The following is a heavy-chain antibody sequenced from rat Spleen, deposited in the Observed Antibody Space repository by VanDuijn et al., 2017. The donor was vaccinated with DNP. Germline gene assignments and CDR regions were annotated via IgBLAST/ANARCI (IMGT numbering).Heavy chain of an antibody. CDR1: GYSITRSY. J-gene: IGHJ4*01. D-gene: IGHD5-1*01. CDR2: ISYSGSS. V-gene: IGHV3-1*01. CDR3: ARAGKGYVMDA. Sequence: EVQLQESGPGLVKPSQSLSLTCSVTGYSITRSYRWNWIRKFPGNKMEWIGHISYSGSSGYNPSLKSRISITRDTSKNQFFLQLNSVTTEDTATYYCARAGKGYVMDAWGQGASVTVSS.